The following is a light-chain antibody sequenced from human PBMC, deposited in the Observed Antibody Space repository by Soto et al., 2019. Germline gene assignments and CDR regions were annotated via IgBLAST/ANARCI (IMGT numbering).Light chain of an antibody. V-gene: IGLV2-8*01. CDR2: EVS. CDR3: CSFTSSNTHV. J-gene: IGLJ1*01. CDR1: SSDVGGYNY. Sequence: HSVLTQPPSASGSPGQSVTISCTGTSSDVGGYNYVSWYQQHPGKAPKVIIYEVSKRPSGVPDRFSGSKSGSTASLTVSGLQAEDEADYYCCSFTSSNTHVFGTGTKVTVL.